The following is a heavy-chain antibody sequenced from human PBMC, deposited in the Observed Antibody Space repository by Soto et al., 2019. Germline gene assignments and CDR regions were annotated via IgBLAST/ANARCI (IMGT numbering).Heavy chain of an antibody. CDR3: AKDPHYSGNDAFDI. J-gene: IGHJ3*02. V-gene: IGHV3-30*18. CDR2: ISYDGSNK. D-gene: IGHD3-10*01. CDR1: GFTFSSYG. Sequence: QVQLVESGGGVVQPGRSLRLSCAASGFTFSSYGMHWVRQAPGKGLERVAVISYDGSNKYYADSVKGRFTISRDDSKNTLYLQMSSLRAEDTAVYFCAKDPHYSGNDAFDIWGHGTMVTVSS.